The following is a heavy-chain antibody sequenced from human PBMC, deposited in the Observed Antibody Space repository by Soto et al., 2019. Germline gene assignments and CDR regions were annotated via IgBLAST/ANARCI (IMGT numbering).Heavy chain of an antibody. Sequence: SETLSLTCAVYGGSFSGYYWSWIRQPPGKGLEWIGEINHSGSTNYNPSLKSRVTISVDTSKNQFSLKLSSVTAADTAVYYCARRRSFSSSVDYWGQGTLVTVSS. V-gene: IGHV4-34*01. CDR2: INHSGST. CDR1: GGSFSGYY. D-gene: IGHD6-13*01. J-gene: IGHJ4*02. CDR3: ARRRSFSSSVDY.